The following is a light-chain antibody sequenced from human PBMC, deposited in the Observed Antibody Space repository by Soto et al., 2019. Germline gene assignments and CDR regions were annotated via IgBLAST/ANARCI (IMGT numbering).Light chain of an antibody. J-gene: IGLJ2*01. CDR3: SSFTSSNSLVL. CDR1: SSDVVGHNY. CDR2: EVT. Sequence: QSALTQPASVSGSPGQSITISCPGTSSDVVGHNYGSWYQQYPGKAPKLMIYEVTNRHSGVSNRFSGSKSGNTASLTISGLQAEDEADYYCSSFTSSNSLVLFGGGTQLTVL. V-gene: IGLV2-14*01.